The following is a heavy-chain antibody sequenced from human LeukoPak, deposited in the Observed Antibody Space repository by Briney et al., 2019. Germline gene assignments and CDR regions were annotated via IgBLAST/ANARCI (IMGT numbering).Heavy chain of an antibody. CDR3: VKTYYGSGSYSDY. CDR2: IYSGGST. CDR1: GFTVSSNY. V-gene: IGHV3-66*01. D-gene: IGHD3-10*01. Sequence: PGGSLRLSCAASGFTVSSNYMSWVRQAPGRGLEWVSVIYSGGSTYYADSVKGRFTISRDNSKNTLFLQMNSLRAGDTAVYYCVKTYYGSGSYSDYWGQGTLVTVSS. J-gene: IGHJ4*02.